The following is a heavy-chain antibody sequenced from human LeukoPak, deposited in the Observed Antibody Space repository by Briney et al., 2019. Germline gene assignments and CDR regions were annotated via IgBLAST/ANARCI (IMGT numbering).Heavy chain of an antibody. CDR3: ARTGNTVTTLFDY. CDR2: IYYSGGT. V-gene: IGHV4-59*01. CDR1: GGSISSYY. D-gene: IGHD4-4*01. J-gene: IGHJ4*02. Sequence: SETLSLTCTVSGGSISSYYWSWIRQPPGKGLEWIGYIYYSGGTNYNPSLKSRVTISVDTSKNQFSLKLSSVTAADTAVYYCARTGNTVTTLFDYWGQGTLVTVPS.